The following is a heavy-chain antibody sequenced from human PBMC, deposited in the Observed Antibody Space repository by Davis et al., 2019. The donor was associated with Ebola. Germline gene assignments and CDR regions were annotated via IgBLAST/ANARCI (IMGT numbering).Heavy chain of an antibody. CDR1: GFTFNNYA. D-gene: IGHD4-17*01. CDR3: AKNPKYGDYRYADF. Sequence: GGSLRLSSAASGFTFNNYAMTWIRQAPGKGLAWVSTISGGGETTYDADSGQGRFTISRDNSKNTLYLQMYSLRAEDTAVYYCAKNPKYGDYRYADFWGQGALVTVSS. V-gene: IGHV3-23*01. J-gene: IGHJ4*02. CDR2: ISGGGETT.